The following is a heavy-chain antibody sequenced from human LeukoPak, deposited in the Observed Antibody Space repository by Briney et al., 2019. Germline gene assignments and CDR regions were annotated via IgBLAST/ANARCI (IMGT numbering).Heavy chain of an antibody. Sequence: PSGTLSLTCAVSGGSISSSNWWSWVRRPPGKGLEWIGEIYHSGSTNYNPSLKSRVTISVDKSKNQFSLKLSSVTAADTAVYYCARASVAGTRVFDYWGQGTLVTVSS. D-gene: IGHD6-19*01. J-gene: IGHJ4*02. CDR3: ARASVAGTRVFDY. V-gene: IGHV4-4*02. CDR2: IYHSGST. CDR1: GGSISSSNW.